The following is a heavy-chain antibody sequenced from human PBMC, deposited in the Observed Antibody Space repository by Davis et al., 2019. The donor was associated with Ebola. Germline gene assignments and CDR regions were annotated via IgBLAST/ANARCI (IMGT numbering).Heavy chain of an antibody. Sequence: GESLKISCAASGFTFSSYDMHWVRQATGNGLEWVSGIGIAGDTFYPGSVKGRFTISRENAKNSLYLQMNSLRAGDTAVYYCARERGYCSGGTCRNWFDPWGQGTLVTVSS. V-gene: IGHV3-13*01. J-gene: IGHJ5*02. CDR1: GFTFSSYD. CDR2: IGIAGDT. D-gene: IGHD2-15*01. CDR3: ARERGYCSGGTCRNWFDP.